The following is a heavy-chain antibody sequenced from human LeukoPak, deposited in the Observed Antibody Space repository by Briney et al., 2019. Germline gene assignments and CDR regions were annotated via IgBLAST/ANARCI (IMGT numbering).Heavy chain of an antibody. D-gene: IGHD5-24*01. J-gene: IGHJ4*02. CDR1: GFTFSSYA. Sequence: PGGSLRLSCAASGFTFSSYAMHWVRQAPGKGLDWVAVISFDGSNKYYADSVKGRFTISRDNSKNTLYLQMNSLRAEDTAVYYCANGYNGDYWGQGTPVTVSS. V-gene: IGHV3-30*14. CDR2: ISFDGSNK. CDR3: ANGYNGDY.